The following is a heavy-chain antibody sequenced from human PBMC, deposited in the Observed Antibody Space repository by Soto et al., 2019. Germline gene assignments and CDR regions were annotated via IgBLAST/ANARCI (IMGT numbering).Heavy chain of an antibody. CDR2: ISYDGSNK. CDR3: AEDGPRYSSGWYYFDF. J-gene: IGHJ4*02. CDR1: GFTFSNYG. D-gene: IGHD6-19*01. Sequence: GGSLRLSCAASGFTFSNYGMHWVRQAPGKGLEWVAVISYDGSNKYYPDSVQGRFSISRDNFKNTLYLQMNSPRPEDTAVYYCAEDGPRYSSGWYYFDFWGQGTLVTVSS. V-gene: IGHV3-30*18.